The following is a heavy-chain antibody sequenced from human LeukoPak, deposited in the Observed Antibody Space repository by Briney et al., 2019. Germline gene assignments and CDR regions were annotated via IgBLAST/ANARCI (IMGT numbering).Heavy chain of an antibody. D-gene: IGHD6-13*01. Sequence: SQTLSLTCAVSGDSFSSNSAAWNWRRQSPSRGLEWLGRTYYRSKWFDDYALSVKSRITINPDTSENQFSLHLNSVTPEDTAVYYCAREAAGMTKWGQGTLVTVSS. CDR1: GDSFSSNSAA. V-gene: IGHV6-1*01. CDR3: AREAAGMTK. J-gene: IGHJ4*02. CDR2: TYYRSKWFD.